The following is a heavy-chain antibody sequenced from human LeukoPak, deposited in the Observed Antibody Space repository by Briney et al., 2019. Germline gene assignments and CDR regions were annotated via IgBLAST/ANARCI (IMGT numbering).Heavy chain of an antibody. J-gene: IGHJ3*02. D-gene: IGHD3-9*01. CDR2: IWYDGSNK. V-gene: IGHV3-33*01. Sequence: GGSLRLSCAASGFTFSSYGMHWVRQAPGKGLEWVAVIWYDGSNKYYADSVKGRFTISRDNSKNTLYLQMNSLRAEDTAVYYCARDPIEVYFDWSNDAFDIWGQGTMVTVSS. CDR3: ARDPIEVYFDWSNDAFDI. CDR1: GFTFSSYG.